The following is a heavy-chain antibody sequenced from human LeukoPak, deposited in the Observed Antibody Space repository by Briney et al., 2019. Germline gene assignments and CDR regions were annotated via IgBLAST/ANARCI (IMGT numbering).Heavy chain of an antibody. Sequence: ASVKVSCKASGYTFISYYMHWMRQAPGQGLEWMGWMNPNSGNTGYAQKFQGRVTMTRDTFISTAYMELSSLRSEDTAVYYCARVGRAAADFDYWGQGTLVTVSS. D-gene: IGHD6-13*01. CDR1: GYTFISYY. CDR3: ARVGRAAADFDY. CDR2: MNPNSGNT. J-gene: IGHJ4*02. V-gene: IGHV1-8*02.